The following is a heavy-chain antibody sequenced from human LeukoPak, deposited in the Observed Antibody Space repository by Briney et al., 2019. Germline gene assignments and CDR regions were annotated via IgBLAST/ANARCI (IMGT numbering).Heavy chain of an antibody. Sequence: SETLSLTCAVSGASISGSGYYWGWIRQPPGKGLEWIGNIYSSGSTYYNASLQSRVTISIDTSKNQFSLKLSSVTAADAGVYYCARHPRQTYYFYMDIWGKGTTVTISS. CDR2: IYSSGST. D-gene: IGHD6-25*01. V-gene: IGHV4-39*01. CDR1: GASISGSGYY. J-gene: IGHJ6*03. CDR3: ARHPRQTYYFYMDI.